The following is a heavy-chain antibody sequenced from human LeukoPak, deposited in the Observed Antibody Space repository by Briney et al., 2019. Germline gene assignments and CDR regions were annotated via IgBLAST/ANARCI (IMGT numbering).Heavy chain of an antibody. CDR2: IYYSGST. V-gene: IGHV4-59*08. J-gene: IGHJ4*02. Sequence: SETLSLTCTVSGGSISNYYWSRIRQPPGKGLEWIGYIYYSGSTNYNPSLKSRVTISVDTSKNQFSLKLSSVTAADTAVYYCARYYYDSSGSKGDYWGQGTLVTVSS. CDR1: GGSISNYY. CDR3: ARYYYDSSGSKGDY. D-gene: IGHD3-22*01.